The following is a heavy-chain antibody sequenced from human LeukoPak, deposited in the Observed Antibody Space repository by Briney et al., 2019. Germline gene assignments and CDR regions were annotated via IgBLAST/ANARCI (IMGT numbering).Heavy chain of an antibody. CDR2: IWYDGSNK. V-gene: IGHV3-33*01. J-gene: IGHJ4*02. Sequence: GRSLRLSCAASGFTFSSYGMHWVRQAPGKGLEWVAVIWYDGSNKYYADSVKGRFTISRDNSKNTLYLQMNSLRAEDTAVYYCARGRNWNYVDYFDYWGQGTLVTVSS. CDR1: GFTFSSYG. CDR3: ARGRNWNYVDYFDY. D-gene: IGHD1-7*01.